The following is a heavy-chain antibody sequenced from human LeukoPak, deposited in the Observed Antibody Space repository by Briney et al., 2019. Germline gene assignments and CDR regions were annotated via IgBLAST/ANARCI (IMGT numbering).Heavy chain of an antibody. J-gene: IGHJ6*02. V-gene: IGHV1-69*01. D-gene: IGHD4-17*01. Sequence: GASVKVSCKASGGTFSSHAISWVRQAPGQGLEWMGGIIPIFGTANYAQKFQGRVTITADESTSTAYMELSSLRSEDTAVYYCARSYGDTLNYYYGMDVWGQGTTVTVSS. CDR2: IIPIFGTA. CDR3: ARSYGDTLNYYYGMDV. CDR1: GGTFSSHA.